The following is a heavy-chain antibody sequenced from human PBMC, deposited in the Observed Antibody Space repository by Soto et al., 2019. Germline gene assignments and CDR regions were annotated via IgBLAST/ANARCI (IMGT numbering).Heavy chain of an antibody. CDR3: GRNGISGARGGVDV. CDR1: GYSFTTYG. V-gene: IGHV1-18*04. J-gene: IGHJ6*02. CDR2: TSTHNVNN. D-gene: IGHD1-26*01. Sequence: QVHLVQSGDEVKKPGASVKVSCKASGYSFTTYGIYWVRQAPGQGLEWVGWTSTHNVNNNYAQKLRDRVTLTTDTSTSTAYMELRSLRSDDTAVYYCGRNGISGARGGVDVWGQGTAVTVSS.